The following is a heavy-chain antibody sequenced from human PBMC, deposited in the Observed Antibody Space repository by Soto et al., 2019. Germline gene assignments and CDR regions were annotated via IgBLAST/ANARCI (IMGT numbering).Heavy chain of an antibody. CDR2: IHPAGNVQ. Sequence: GGSLRLSCTASGLTFSTSLLTWVRQAPGEGLEWVSNIHPAGNVQHYADSVEERFTISRDNAKNSVFLQMSGLRVEDTAVYYCAPANTPYAFDMWGQGTMVTVSS. D-gene: IGHD2-2*01. J-gene: IGHJ3*02. CDR1: GLTFSTSL. V-gene: IGHV3-7*01. CDR3: APANTPYAFDM.